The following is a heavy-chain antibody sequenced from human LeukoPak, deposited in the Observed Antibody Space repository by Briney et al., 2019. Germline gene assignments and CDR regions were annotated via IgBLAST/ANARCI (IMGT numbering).Heavy chain of an antibody. Sequence: PAGSLRLSCAASGFIFSDFYMNWIRKAQGTGLERVAHFDVRGDKMLYADSVKGRFTISRDSAKNSLYLQMINRRAEDTAVYYCAREHNVWNMLYNYYMDVWGKGTTVSVSS. J-gene: IGHJ6*03. CDR2: FDVRGDKM. CDR1: GFIFSDFY. CDR3: AREHNVWNMLYNYYMDV. D-gene: IGHD2-8*01. V-gene: IGHV3-11*01.